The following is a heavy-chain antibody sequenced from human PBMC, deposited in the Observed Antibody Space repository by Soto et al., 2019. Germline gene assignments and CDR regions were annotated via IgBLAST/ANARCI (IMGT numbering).Heavy chain of an antibody. CDR2: ISGSGGRS. Sequence: GGSLRLSCAASGFTFSNYAMTWVRHGPGKGLEWVSGISGSGGRSYYADSVKGRFTISRDNSKSTLYLQMNSLRAEDTAVYYCAKAYFVWSSEQPYYFDYWGQGTLVTVSS. J-gene: IGHJ4*02. D-gene: IGHD3-16*01. CDR3: AKAYFVWSSEQPYYFDY. V-gene: IGHV3-23*01. CDR1: GFTFSNYA.